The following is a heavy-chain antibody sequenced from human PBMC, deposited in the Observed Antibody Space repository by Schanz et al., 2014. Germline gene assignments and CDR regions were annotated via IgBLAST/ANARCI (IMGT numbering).Heavy chain of an antibody. CDR1: GFTFSTYA. J-gene: IGHJ4*02. CDR2: LTEGGGGT. V-gene: IGHV3-23*04. CDR3: AKDLAAVGVFDY. D-gene: IGHD6-13*01. Sequence: EVQLVESGGGLVQPGGSLRLSCAASGFTFSTYAMTWVRQAPGKGLEWVSGLTEGGGGTYYTDAVKGRFTISRDSSKNTLYLQMNSLRAEDTAIYYCAKDLAAVGVFDYWGQGSLVTVSS.